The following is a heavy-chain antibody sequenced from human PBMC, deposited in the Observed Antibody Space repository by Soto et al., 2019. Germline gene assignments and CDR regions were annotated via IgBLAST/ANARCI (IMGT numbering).Heavy chain of an antibody. CDR1: GFSFSSYS. CDR3: ARDADWAFGY. Sequence: EVQLVESGGGLVQPGGSLRLCCVASGFSFSSYSMVWVRQAPGKGLEWISYIFVTSTPIYYADSVKGRFTVSRDNTQNSVFLLMNSLRVEDTGIYYGARDADWAFGYWGQGTLVTVPS. V-gene: IGHV3-48*04. D-gene: IGHD3-9*01. CDR2: IFVTSTPI. J-gene: IGHJ4*02.